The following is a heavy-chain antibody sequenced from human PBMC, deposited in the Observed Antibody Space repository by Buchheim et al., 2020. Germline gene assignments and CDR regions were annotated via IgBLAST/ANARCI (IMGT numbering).Heavy chain of an antibody. Sequence: EVQVVESGGGLVQPGGSLRLSCAASGFTFSSYWIHWVRQDPGKGLVWVSRINRDGSTTTYVDSVKGRFTISRDNAKNSVYLQMNSLRAEDTAVYYCARDYYVSGSYEVGDHWGQGTL. D-gene: IGHD3-10*01. CDR2: INRDGSTT. J-gene: IGHJ4*02. CDR3: ARDYYVSGSYEVGDH. CDR1: GFTFSSYW. V-gene: IGHV3-74*01.